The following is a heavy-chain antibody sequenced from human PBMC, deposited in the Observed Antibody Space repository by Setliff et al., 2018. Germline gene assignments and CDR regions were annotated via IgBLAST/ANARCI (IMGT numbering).Heavy chain of an antibody. CDR2: IYHNGNT. J-gene: IGHJ6*02. Sequence: SLTCTVSGGSISPYFWSWIRQSPGKGLEWIGYIYHNGNTNFNPSLKTRVTMSVDTSKNQFALNLRSVTAADSAVYYCARDRTAYSYGLDVWGQGTTVT. CDR3: ARDRTAYSYGLDV. D-gene: IGHD5-18*01. CDR1: GGSISPYF. V-gene: IGHV4-59*01.